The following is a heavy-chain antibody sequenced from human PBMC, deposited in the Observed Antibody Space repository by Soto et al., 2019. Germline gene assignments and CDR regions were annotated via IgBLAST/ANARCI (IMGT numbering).Heavy chain of an antibody. Sequence: QVQLQESGPGLVKPPETLSLTCTVSGGSISSYYWSWIRQPPGKGLEWIGYIYYSGSTNYNPSLKSRVTISVDTSKNQFSLKLSSVTAADTAVYYCARRHSVFDYWGQGTLVTVSS. CDR1: GGSISSYY. CDR2: IYYSGST. D-gene: IGHD2-21*01. V-gene: IGHV4-59*08. CDR3: ARRHSVFDY. J-gene: IGHJ4*02.